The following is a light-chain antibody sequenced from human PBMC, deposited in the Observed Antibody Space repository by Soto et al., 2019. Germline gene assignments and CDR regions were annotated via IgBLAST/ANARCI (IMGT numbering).Light chain of an antibody. Sequence: DIPLTQSHSTLSGSLLALGPIXIRASQTISSWLAWYQQKPGKAPKLLIYAASTLQSGVPSRFSGSGSGTDFTLTISCLQSEDFATYYCQQYYSYPPTFGQGTKVDIK. CDR1: QTISSW. CDR3: QQYYSYPPT. V-gene: IGKV1-5*01. CDR2: AAS. J-gene: IGKJ1*01.